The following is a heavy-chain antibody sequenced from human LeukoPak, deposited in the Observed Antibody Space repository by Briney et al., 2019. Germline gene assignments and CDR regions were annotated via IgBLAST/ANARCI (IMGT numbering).Heavy chain of an antibody. CDR1: GFTFTNYS. Sequence: GGSLRLSCAASGFTFTNYSMNWVRQAPGKGLEWVSYMISSSTTIYYAGSVKGRFTISRDNSKNTLYLQMNSLRAEDTAVYYCARDGYNPYYCYYMDVWGKGTTVTVSS. CDR2: MISSSTTI. D-gene: IGHD5-24*01. CDR3: ARDGYNPYYCYYMDV. J-gene: IGHJ6*03. V-gene: IGHV3-48*01.